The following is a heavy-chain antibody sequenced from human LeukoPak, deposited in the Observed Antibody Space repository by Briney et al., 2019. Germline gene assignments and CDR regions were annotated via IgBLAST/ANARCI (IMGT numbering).Heavy chain of an antibody. CDR2: ISGSGGST. CDR1: GFTFSSYA. D-gene: IGHD2-21*02. CDR3: AKGRLGTAMWGLDY. Sequence: GGSLRLSCAASGFTFSSYAVSWVRQAAGKGLEWVSAISGSGGSTYYADSVKGRFTISRDNSKNTLYLQMNSLRAEDTAVYYCAKGRLGTAMWGLDYWGQGTLVTVSS. V-gene: IGHV3-23*01. J-gene: IGHJ4*02.